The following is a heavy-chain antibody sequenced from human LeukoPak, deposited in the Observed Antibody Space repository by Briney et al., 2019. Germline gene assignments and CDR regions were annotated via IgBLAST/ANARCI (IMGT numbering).Heavy chain of an antibody. D-gene: IGHD3-16*02. J-gene: IGHJ4*02. CDR3: ARRDDYVWGSYPNYFDY. CDR2: ISSSSSTI. CDR1: GFTFSSYS. Sequence: GGSLRLSRAASGFTFSSYSMNWVRQAPGKGLEWVSYISSSSSTIYYADSVKGRFTISRDNAKNSLYLQMNSLRAEDTAVYYCARRDDYVWGSYPNYFDYRGQGTLVTVSS. V-gene: IGHV3-48*01.